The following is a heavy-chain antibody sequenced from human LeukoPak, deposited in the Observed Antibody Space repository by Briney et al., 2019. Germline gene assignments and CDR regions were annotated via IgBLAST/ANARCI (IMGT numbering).Heavy chain of an antibody. CDR1: GFTFSDYN. J-gene: IGHJ4*02. D-gene: IGHD3-10*01. V-gene: IGHV3-11*01. CDR3: ARGGVDHYGSGTYYLMYYFDH. CDR2: ISRSGSTK. Sequence: PGGSLRLSCAASGFTFSDYNMRWIRQAPGKGLEWVSSISRSGSTKYYADSVKGRFTISRDNAKNSLFLQMTSLRAEDTAVYFCARGGVDHYGSGTYYLMYYFDHWGQGALVTVSS.